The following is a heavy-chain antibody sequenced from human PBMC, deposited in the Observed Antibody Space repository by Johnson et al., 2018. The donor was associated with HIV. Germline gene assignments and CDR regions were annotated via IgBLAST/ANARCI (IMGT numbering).Heavy chain of an antibody. J-gene: IGHJ3*02. V-gene: IGHV3-23*01. D-gene: IGHD2-15*01. CDR1: GFTFSTYA. Sequence: VQLMESGGGLVQPGGSLRLSCAASGFTFSTYAMAWVRQAPGKGLEWVSTIIGSGDSTSYADSVWGRFTISRDNSKNTLYLQMNGLRAEDTAVYYCAKTPRGHAFDIWGQGTMVTVSS. CDR3: AKTPRGHAFDI. CDR2: IIGSGDST.